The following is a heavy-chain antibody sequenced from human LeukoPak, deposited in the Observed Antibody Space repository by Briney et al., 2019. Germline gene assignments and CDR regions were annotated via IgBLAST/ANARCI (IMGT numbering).Heavy chain of an antibody. V-gene: IGHV4-34*01. CDR3: ARVGGTVDTAMVTESNYYYYGMDV. CDR2: INHSGST. CDR1: GGSFSGYY. J-gene: IGHJ6*02. Sequence: PSETLPLTCAVYGGSFSGYYWSWIRQPPGKGLEWIGEINHSGSTNYNPSLKSRVTISVDTSKNQFSLKLSSVTAADTAVYYCARVGGTVDTAMVTESNYYYYGMDVWGQGTTVTVSS. D-gene: IGHD5-18*01.